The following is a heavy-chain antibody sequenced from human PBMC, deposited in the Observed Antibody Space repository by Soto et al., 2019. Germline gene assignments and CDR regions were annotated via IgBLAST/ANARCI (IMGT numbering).Heavy chain of an antibody. Sequence: PGESLKISCKGSGYRFTSYWIGWVRQMPGKGLEWMGIIYPGDSDTRYSPSFQGQVTISADKSISTAYLQWSSLKASDTAMYYCARHPIMITFGGVIARDAFDIWGQGTMVTVSS. V-gene: IGHV5-51*01. D-gene: IGHD3-16*02. CDR3: ARHPIMITFGGVIARDAFDI. J-gene: IGHJ3*02. CDR1: GYRFTSYW. CDR2: IYPGDSDT.